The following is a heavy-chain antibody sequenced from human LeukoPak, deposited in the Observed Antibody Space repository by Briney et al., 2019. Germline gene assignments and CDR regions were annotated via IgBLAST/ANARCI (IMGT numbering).Heavy chain of an antibody. Sequence: PSETLSLTCTVSGGSISSYYWSWIRQPPGKGLEWIGYIYYSGSTNYNPSLKSRVTISVDTSKNQFSLKLSSVTAADTAVYYCARQYYYDSSPWFDPWGQGTLVTASS. J-gene: IGHJ5*02. CDR2: IYYSGST. D-gene: IGHD3-22*01. V-gene: IGHV4-59*01. CDR1: GGSISSYY. CDR3: ARQYYYDSSPWFDP.